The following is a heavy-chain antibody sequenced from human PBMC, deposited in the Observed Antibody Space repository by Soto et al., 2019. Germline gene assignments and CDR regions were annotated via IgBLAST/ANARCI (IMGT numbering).Heavy chain of an antibody. V-gene: IGHV1-18*04. D-gene: IGHD1-20*01. CDR3: ARAEKWVTGNMGGY. Sequence: QVQLVQSGAEVKKPGASVKVSCKAFGYTFTTYGISWVRQAPGQGLEWMGWINPYNHNTYYAQKIQVRVTMTTDTSTSTAYMELRSLRSDDSAIYYCARAEKWVTGNMGGYWGQGTLVTVYS. CDR2: INPYNHNT. J-gene: IGHJ4*02. CDR1: GYTFTTYG.